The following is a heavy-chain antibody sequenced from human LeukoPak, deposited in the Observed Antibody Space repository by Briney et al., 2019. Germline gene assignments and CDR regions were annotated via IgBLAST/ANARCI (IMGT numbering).Heavy chain of an antibody. CDR2: ISRSSSTI. J-gene: IGHJ4*02. CDR1: GFTFSSYI. CDR3: ARDRAVGNDY. V-gene: IGHV3-48*01. D-gene: IGHD6-19*01. Sequence: PGGSLRLSCAASGFTFSSYIMNWVRQAPGKGLEWVSYISRSSSTIYYADSVKGRFTISRDNAKNSLYLQMNSLRAEDTAVYYCARDRAVGNDYWGQGTLVTVSS.